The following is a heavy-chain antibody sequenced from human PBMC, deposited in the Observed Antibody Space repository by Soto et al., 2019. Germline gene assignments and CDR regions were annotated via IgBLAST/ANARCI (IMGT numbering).Heavy chain of an antibody. J-gene: IGHJ1*01. CDR3: AKLQPPGWIAA. D-gene: IGHD4-4*01. CDR2: LYNSGST. CDR1: GDSVTRANAY. Sequence: QVRLQESGPGLVKPSETLSLTCSVSGDSVTRANAYWIWLRQAPGKGLEWIGYLYNSGSTNYKPSXRXSVSLSLDTSKNQFSVNLPSVTTVDSAIYYCAKLQPPGWIAAWGHGTLVAVS. V-gene: IGHV4-61*01.